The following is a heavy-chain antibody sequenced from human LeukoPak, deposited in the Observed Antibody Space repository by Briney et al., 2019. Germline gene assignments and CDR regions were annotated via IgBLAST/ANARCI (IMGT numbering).Heavy chain of an antibody. CDR3: ARGNWNYGRTIDY. D-gene: IGHD1-7*01. CDR1: GFTFSSYA. CDR2: ISYDGSNK. J-gene: IGHJ4*02. Sequence: PGRSLRLSCAASGFTFSSYAMHWVRQAPGKGLEWVAVISYDGSNKYCADSMKGRFTISRDNSKNTLYLQMNSLRAEDTAVYYCARGNWNYGRTIDYWGQGTLVTVSS. V-gene: IGHV3-30*04.